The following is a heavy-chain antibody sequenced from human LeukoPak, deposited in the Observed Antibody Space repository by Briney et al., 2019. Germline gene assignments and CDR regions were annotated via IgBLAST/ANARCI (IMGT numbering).Heavy chain of an antibody. CDR3: AREDCSGGSCSTRRNWFDP. CDR2: IYHSGST. Sequence: SETLSLTCAVYGGSFSGYYWSWIRQPPGKGLEWIGSIYHSGSTYYNPSLKSRVTISVDTSKNQFSLKLSSVTAADTAVYYCAREDCSGGSCSTRRNWFDPWGQGTLVTVSS. CDR1: GGSFSGYY. D-gene: IGHD2-15*01. J-gene: IGHJ5*02. V-gene: IGHV4-34*01.